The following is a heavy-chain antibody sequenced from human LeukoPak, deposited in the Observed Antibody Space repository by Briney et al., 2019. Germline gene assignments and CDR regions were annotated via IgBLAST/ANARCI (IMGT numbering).Heavy chain of an antibody. CDR3: AGVKGEGGLRPPGEYYFDY. V-gene: IGHV4-59*11. CDR2: IYYSGST. D-gene: IGHD5-12*01. CDR1: GGSISSHY. Sequence: PSETLSLTCTVSGGSISSHYWSWIRQPPGKGLEWIGYIYYSGSTNYNPSLKSRVTISVDTSKNQFSLKLSSVTAADTAVYYCAGVKGEGGLRPPGEYYFDYWGQGTLVTVSS. J-gene: IGHJ4*02.